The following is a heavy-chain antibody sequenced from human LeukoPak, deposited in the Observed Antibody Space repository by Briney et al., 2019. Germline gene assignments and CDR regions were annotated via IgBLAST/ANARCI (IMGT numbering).Heavy chain of an antibody. CDR1: GFIFSSYA. D-gene: IGHD3-10*01. CDR2: ISYDGSNK. V-gene: IGHV3-30*04. Sequence: RGSLRLSCAASGFIFSSYAMHWVRQAPGKGLEWVAVISYDGSNKYYADSVKGRFTISRDNSKNTLYLQMNSLRAEDTAVYYCARELGSGSYRARSSDAFDIWGQGTMVTVSS. CDR3: ARELGSGSYRARSSDAFDI. J-gene: IGHJ3*02.